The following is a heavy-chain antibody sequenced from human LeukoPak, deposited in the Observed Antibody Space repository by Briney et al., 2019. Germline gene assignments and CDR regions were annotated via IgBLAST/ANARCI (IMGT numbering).Heavy chain of an antibody. Sequence: GGSLRLSCVASGFSFSSYSMNWVRQAPGKGLEWVSSISFSGTYIYYADSLKGRITISGDNARRSLFLQMNSLRAEATAVYYCARRASTERGHSYGLDYWGQGTLVTVSS. V-gene: IGHV3-21*01. J-gene: IGHJ4*02. D-gene: IGHD5-18*01. CDR1: GFSFSSYS. CDR2: ISFSGTYI. CDR3: ARRASTERGHSYGLDY.